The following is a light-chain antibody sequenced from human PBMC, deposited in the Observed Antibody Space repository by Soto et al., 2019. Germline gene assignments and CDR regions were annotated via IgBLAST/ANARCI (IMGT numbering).Light chain of an antibody. CDR3: QQYGSSPVT. V-gene: IGKV3-20*01. CDR2: GAS. CDR1: QSVSSSY. Sequence: EIVLTQSPGTLSLSPGERATPSCRARQSVSSSYLAWYQQKPGQAPRLLIYGASSRATSIPDRFSGSGSGTDFTITISRLEPEDFAVYYCQQYGSSPVTFGQGTKLEIK. J-gene: IGKJ2*01.